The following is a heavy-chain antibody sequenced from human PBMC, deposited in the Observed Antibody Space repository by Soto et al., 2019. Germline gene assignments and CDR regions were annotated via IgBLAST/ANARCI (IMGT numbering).Heavy chain of an antibody. Sequence: SETLSLTCAVYGGSFSGYYWSWIRQPPGKGLEWIGEINHSGSTNYNPSLKSRVTISVDTSKNQVSLKLSSVTAADTAVYYCARVSSYYDILTAYLNYYFYYMDVWGKGTTVNVSS. CDR2: INHSGST. D-gene: IGHD3-9*01. CDR3: ARVSSYYDILTAYLNYYFYYMDV. J-gene: IGHJ6*03. V-gene: IGHV4-34*01. CDR1: GGSFSGYY.